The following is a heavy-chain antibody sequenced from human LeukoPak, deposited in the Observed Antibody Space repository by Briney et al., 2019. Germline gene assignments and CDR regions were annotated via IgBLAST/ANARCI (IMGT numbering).Heavy chain of an antibody. CDR3: ARDGGGATPKHYMDV. V-gene: IGHV1-46*01. J-gene: IGHJ6*03. CDR2: INPSGGGT. D-gene: IGHD1-26*01. Sequence: ASVKVSCKASGYTFTSYYMHWVRQAPGQGLEWMGIINPSGGGTSYAQKFQGRVTMTRDTSTSTVYMELSSLRSEDTAVYYCARDGGGATPKHYMDVWGKGTTVTISS. CDR1: GYTFTSYY.